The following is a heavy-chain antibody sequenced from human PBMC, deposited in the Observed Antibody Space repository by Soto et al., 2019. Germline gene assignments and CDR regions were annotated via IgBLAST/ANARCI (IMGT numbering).Heavy chain of an antibody. CDR1: GFTFSTYW. CDR3: AREDYGSDDHFDC. D-gene: IGHD3-10*01. Sequence: QPGGSLRLSCIASGFTFSTYWMHWVRQTPEKGLVWVSHTDNDGSFTTYADSVKGRFTISRDNAKNTLYLQMNSLRAEDTAVYYCAREDYGSDDHFDCWGQGTLVTVSS. V-gene: IGHV3-74*01. CDR2: TDNDGSFT. J-gene: IGHJ4*02.